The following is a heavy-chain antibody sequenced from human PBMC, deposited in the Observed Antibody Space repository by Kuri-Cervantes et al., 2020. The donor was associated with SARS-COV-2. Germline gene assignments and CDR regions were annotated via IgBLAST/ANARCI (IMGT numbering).Heavy chain of an antibody. CDR3: ARDLWGDSYYYYGMDV. CDR1: GGSISSSNW. D-gene: IGHD2-21*01. CDR2: IYHSGST. Sequence: SETLSLTCAVSGGSISSSNWWSWVRQPPGKGLEWIGEIYHSGSTNYNPSLKSRVTISVDKSKNQFSLKLSSVTAADTAVYYCARDLWGDSYYYYGMDVWGQGTTVTVSS. J-gene: IGHJ6*02. V-gene: IGHV4-4*02.